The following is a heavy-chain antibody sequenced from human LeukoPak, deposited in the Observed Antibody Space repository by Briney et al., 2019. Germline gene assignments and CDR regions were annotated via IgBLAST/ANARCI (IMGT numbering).Heavy chain of an antibody. CDR1: GGSISSYY. V-gene: IGHV4-59*01. CDR3: ARTTEGGYTYDYFYYYMDV. Sequence: SETLSLTCTVSGGSISSYYWSWIRQPPGKGLEWIGYIYYSGSTNYNPSLKSRVTISVDSSKNQFSLKLSSVTAADTAVYYCARTTEGGYTYDYFYYYMDVWGKGTTVTISS. D-gene: IGHD5-18*01. CDR2: IYYSGST. J-gene: IGHJ6*03.